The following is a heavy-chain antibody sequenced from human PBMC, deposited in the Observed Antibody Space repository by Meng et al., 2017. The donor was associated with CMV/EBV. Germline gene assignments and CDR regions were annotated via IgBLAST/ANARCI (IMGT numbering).Heavy chain of an antibody. V-gene: IGHV1-69*01. CDR3: ASKGGSYDY. CDR1: GGTFSSYA. D-gene: IGHD1-26*01. J-gene: IGHJ4*02. Sequence: KGACKASGGTFSSYAISWVRQAPGQELEWMGGIIPIFGTANYAQKFQGRVTITADESTSTAYMELSSLRSEDTAVYYCASKGGSYDYWGQGTLVTVSS. CDR2: IIPIFGTA.